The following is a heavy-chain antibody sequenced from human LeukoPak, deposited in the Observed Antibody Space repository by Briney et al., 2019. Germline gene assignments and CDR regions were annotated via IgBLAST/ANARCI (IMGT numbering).Heavy chain of an antibody. D-gene: IGHD3-10*01. V-gene: IGHV1-18*01. J-gene: IGHJ4*02. CDR2: ISAYNGNT. Sequence: ASVKVSCKASGGTFSSHAISWVRQAPGQGLEWMGWISAYNGNTNYAQKLQGRVTMTTDTSTSTAYMELRSLRSDDTAVYYCARFGTYYYGSGFDYWGQGTLVTVSS. CDR3: ARFGTYYYGSGFDY. CDR1: GGTFSSHA.